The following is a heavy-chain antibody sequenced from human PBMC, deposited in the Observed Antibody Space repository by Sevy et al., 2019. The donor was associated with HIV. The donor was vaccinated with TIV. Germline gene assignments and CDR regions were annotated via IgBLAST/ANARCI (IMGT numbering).Heavy chain of an antibody. Sequence: ASVKVSCKVSGYTLTDLSMHWVRQAPGKGLEWRGGFDPENGKTIDAQKLQGRLTMTEDTSTDTAYMELNNLRSDDTAVYYCATDLWFYYGDFRGFWGQGTLVTVSS. CDR2: FDPENGKT. V-gene: IGHV1-24*01. CDR3: ATDLWFYYGDFRGF. CDR1: GYTLTDLS. J-gene: IGHJ4*02. D-gene: IGHD4-17*01.